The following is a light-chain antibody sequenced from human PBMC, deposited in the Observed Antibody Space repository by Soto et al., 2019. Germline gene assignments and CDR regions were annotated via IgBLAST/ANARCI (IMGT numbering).Light chain of an antibody. CDR3: QQYSTSRT. CDR1: QSVGST. CDR2: GAS. J-gene: IGKJ4*02. V-gene: IGKV3-15*01. Sequence: EILMTQSPATLSVSPGERVILSCRASQSVGSTLAWYQQKPGQAPRLLIRGASTRARGVPARFSGSGSGTEFTLTISSLQSEDFAVYYCQQYSTSRTFGGGTTLEIK.